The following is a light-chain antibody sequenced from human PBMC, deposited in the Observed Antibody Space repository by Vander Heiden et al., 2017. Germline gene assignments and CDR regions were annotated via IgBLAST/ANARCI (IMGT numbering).Light chain of an antibody. CDR2: WAS. CDR3: QQYYSTPYT. CDR1: QSVLYSSNNKNY. V-gene: IGKV4-1*01. Sequence: DIVMTQSPYSLAVSLGERATINCKSGQSVLYSSNNKNYLAWYQQKPGQPPKLLIYWASTRESGVPDRFSGSGSGTDFTLTISSLQAEDVAVYYCQQYYSTPYTFGQGTKLEIK. J-gene: IGKJ2*01.